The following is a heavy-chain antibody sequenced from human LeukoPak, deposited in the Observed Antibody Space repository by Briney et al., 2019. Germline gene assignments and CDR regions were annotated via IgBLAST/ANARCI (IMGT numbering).Heavy chain of an antibody. V-gene: IGHV4-61*02. J-gene: IGHJ5*02. CDR3: ARVSSIAAAGSSWFDP. CDR1: GGSISSGSYY. CDR2: IYYSGST. D-gene: IGHD6-13*01. Sequence: NPSQTLSLTCTVSGGSISSGSYYWSWIRQPAGKGLEWIGSIYYSGSTYYNPSLKSRVTISVDTSKNQFSLKLSSVTAADTAVYYCARVSSIAAAGSSWFDPWGQGTLVTVSS.